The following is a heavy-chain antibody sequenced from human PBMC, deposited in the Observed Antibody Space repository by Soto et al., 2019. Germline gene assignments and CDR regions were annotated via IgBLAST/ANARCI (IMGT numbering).Heavy chain of an antibody. D-gene: IGHD3-10*01. Sequence: PSETLSLTCTVSGGSISSGGYYWSWIRQHPGKGLEWIGYIYYSGSTYYNPSLKSRVTISVDTSKNQFSLKLSSVTAADTALYYCAGGAITMVRENWFDPWGQGTLVTVSS. V-gene: IGHV4-31*03. CDR3: AGGAITMVRENWFDP. CDR1: GGSISSGGYY. J-gene: IGHJ5*02. CDR2: IYYSGST.